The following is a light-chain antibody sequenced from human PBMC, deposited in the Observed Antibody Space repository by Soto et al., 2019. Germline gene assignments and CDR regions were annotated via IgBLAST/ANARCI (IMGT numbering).Light chain of an antibody. CDR3: QQRGVWPTYT. CDR1: QSVRGY. CDR2: DAS. Sequence: EIVLTQSPGTLSLSAGERANLYCRASQSVRGYLAWFQQKPGQAPRLLIYDASSRATGVPARLSGSGSGTDFTLTISSLEPEDSAVYFCQQRGVWPTYTFGQGTKLQIK. V-gene: IGKV3-11*01. J-gene: IGKJ2*01.